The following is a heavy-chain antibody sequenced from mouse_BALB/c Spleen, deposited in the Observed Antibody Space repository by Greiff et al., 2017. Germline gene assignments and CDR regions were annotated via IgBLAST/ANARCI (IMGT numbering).Heavy chain of an antibody. V-gene: IGHV14-3*02. D-gene: IGHD4-1*01. Sequence: EVQLQQSGAELVKPGASVKLSCTASGFNIKDTYMHWVKQRPEQGLEWIGRIDPANGNTKYDPKFQGKATITADTSSNTAYLQLSSLTSEDTAVYYCASNRYYAMDYWGQGTSATVSS. CDR2: IDPANGNT. CDR1: GFNIKDTY. CDR3: ASNRYYAMDY. J-gene: IGHJ4*01.